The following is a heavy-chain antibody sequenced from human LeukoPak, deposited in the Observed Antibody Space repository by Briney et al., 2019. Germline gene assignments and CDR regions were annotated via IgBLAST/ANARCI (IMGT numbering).Heavy chain of an antibody. V-gene: IGHV4-59*01. CDR2: IYYSGST. Sequence: SETLSLTCTVSGGSISSYYWSWIRQPPGKGLEWIGYIYYSGSTNYNPSLKSRVTISVDTSKNQFSLKLSSVTAADTAVYYCARDPRWYSSSWYLDGMDVWGQGTTVTVSS. CDR1: GGSISSYY. CDR3: ARDPRWYSSSWYLDGMDV. D-gene: IGHD6-13*01. J-gene: IGHJ6*02.